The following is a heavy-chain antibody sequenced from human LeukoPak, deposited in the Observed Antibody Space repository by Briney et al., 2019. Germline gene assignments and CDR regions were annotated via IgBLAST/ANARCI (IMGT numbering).Heavy chain of an antibody. Sequence: SETLSLTCTVSGGSISSYYWSWIRQPPGKGLEWIGYIYYSGSTNYNPSLKSRVTISVDTSKNQFSLKLSSATAADTAVYYCARLPLYYFDYWGQGTLVTVSS. CDR3: ARLPLYYFDY. J-gene: IGHJ4*02. CDR2: IYYSGST. V-gene: IGHV4-59*01. CDR1: GGSISSYY.